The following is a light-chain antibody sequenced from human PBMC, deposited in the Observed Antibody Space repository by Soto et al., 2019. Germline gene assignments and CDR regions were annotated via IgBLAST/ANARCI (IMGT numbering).Light chain of an antibody. CDR3: QQYNSYRA. V-gene: IGKV1-5*03. CDR2: KAS. J-gene: IGKJ1*01. CDR1: QSIDTW. Sequence: DIQMTQSPSILSASVGDRVTITCRASQSIDTWLAWHQQKPGKAPKLLISKASNLENGVPSRFSGSGSGTEFTLTSSSLQPDDFATYYCQQYNSYRAFGQGTKVEMK.